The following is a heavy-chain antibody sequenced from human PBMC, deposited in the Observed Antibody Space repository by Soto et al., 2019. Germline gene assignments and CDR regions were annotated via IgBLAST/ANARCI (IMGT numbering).Heavy chain of an antibody. V-gene: IGHV4-34*01. CDR2: INHSGST. D-gene: IGHD3-16*01. CDR3: ARVRVWGGRGMDV. J-gene: IGHJ6*02. CDR1: GGSFSGYY. Sequence: SETLSLTCAVYGGSFSGYYWSWIHQPPGKGLEWIGEINHSGSTNYNPSPKSRVTISVDTSKNQFSLKLSSVTAADTAVYYCARVRVWGGRGMDVWGQGTTVTVSS.